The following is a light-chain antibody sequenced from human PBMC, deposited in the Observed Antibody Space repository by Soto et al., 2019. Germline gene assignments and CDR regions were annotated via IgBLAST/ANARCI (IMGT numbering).Light chain of an antibody. CDR3: QQSYIAPWT. CDR1: QPVTNY. V-gene: IGKV1-39*01. CDR2: AAS. Sequence: DIQMTQSPSSLSASVGDRVTITCRASQPVTNYLSWYQQKPGKAPTLLIYAASRLQSGVPSRFSAGGSGTEFTLSINSLLPEDFATYYCQQSYIAPWTFGKGTKVDIK. J-gene: IGKJ1*01.